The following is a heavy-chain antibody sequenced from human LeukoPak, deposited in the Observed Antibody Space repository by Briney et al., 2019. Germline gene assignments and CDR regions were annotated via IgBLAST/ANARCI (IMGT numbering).Heavy chain of an antibody. V-gene: IGHV3-21*01. CDR3: ARDDYDFWSGYYRDYYYGMDV. Sequence: GGSLRLSCAASGLTFSSYSMNWVRQAPGKGLEWVSSISSSSSYIYYADSVKGRFTISRDNAKNSLYLQMNSLRAEDTAVYYCARDDYDFWSGYYRDYYYGMDVWGQGTTVTVSS. CDR2: ISSSSSYI. J-gene: IGHJ6*02. D-gene: IGHD3-3*01. CDR1: GLTFSSYS.